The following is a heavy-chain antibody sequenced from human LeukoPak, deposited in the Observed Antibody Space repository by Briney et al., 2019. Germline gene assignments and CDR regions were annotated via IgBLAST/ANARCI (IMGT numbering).Heavy chain of an antibody. CDR3: ARVEQWLTPLGGPDY. CDR2: ISYDGSNK. CDR1: GFTFSSYA. Sequence: GGSLRLSCAASGFTFSSYAMHWVRQAPGKGLEWVAVISYDGSNKYYADSVKGRFTISRDNSKNTLYLQMNSLRAEDTAVYYCARVEQWLTPLGGPDYWGQGTLVTVSS. V-gene: IGHV3-30-3*01. D-gene: IGHD6-19*01. J-gene: IGHJ4*02.